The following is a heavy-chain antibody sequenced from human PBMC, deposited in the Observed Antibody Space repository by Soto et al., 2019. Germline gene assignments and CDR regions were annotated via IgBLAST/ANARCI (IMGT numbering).Heavy chain of an antibody. CDR2: IIPILGIA. D-gene: IGHD2-15*01. V-gene: IGHV1-69*02. CDR3: AGGTHGYCSGGSCYPFDY. J-gene: IGHJ4*02. Sequence: QVQLVQSGAEVKKPGSSVKVSCKASGGTFSSYTISWVRQAPGQGLEWLGRIIPILGIANYAQKFQGRVTITADKSTSTAYMELSSLRSEDTAVYYCAGGTHGYCSGGSCYPFDYWGQGTLVTVSS. CDR1: GGTFSSYT.